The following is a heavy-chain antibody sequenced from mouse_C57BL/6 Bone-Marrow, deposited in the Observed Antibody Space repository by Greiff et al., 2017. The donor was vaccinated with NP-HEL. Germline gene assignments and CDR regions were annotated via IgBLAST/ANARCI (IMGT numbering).Heavy chain of an antibody. D-gene: IGHD1-1*01. CDR3: ARRLFYYYGSSYYYYAMDY. V-gene: IGHV8-12*01. Sequence: QVQLKESGPGILQSSQTLSLTCSFSGFSLSTSGMGVSWIRQPSGKGLEWLAHIYWDDDKRYNPSLKSRLTISKDTSRNQVFLKITSVDTADTATYYCARRLFYYYGSSYYYYAMDYWGQGTSVTVSS. J-gene: IGHJ4*01. CDR1: GFSLSTSGMG. CDR2: IYWDDDK.